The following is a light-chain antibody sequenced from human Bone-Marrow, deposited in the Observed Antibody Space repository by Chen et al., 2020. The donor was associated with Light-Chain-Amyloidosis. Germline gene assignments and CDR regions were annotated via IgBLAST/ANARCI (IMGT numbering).Light chain of an antibody. V-gene: IGLV2-23*01. CDR1: VTDVGSYNL. CDR3: CSYAGTPWL. CDR2: EDT. Sequence: QSALTQPASVSGSPGQSITISCTGTVTDVGSYNLVSWYQQYPGKAPKLLIYEDTKRPPGVSHRFSASKSGITASLTISGIQAEDEAVYYCCSYAGTPWLFGGGTYLTVL. J-gene: IGLJ3*02.